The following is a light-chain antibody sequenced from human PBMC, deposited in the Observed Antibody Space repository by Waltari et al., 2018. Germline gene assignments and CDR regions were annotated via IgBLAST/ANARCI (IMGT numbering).Light chain of an antibody. Sequence: DIVMTQPPDSLAVSLGESPTINCKSSQSVLYSSNNKNYLAWYQQKPGQPPKLLIYWVSTRESGVPDRFSGSGSGTDFTLTISSLQAEDVAVYYCQQYYSIPYTFGQGTKLEIK. CDR1: QSVLYSSNNKNY. CDR3: QQYYSIPYT. V-gene: IGKV4-1*01. CDR2: WVS. J-gene: IGKJ2*01.